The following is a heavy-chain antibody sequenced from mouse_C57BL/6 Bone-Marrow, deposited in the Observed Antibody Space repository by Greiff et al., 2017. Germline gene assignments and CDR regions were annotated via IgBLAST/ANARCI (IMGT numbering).Heavy chain of an antibody. Sequence: EVKLMESGGDLVKPGGSLKLSCAASGFTFSSYGMSWVRQTPDKRLEWVATISSGGSYTYYPDSVKGRFTISRDNATNTLYLQMSSLKSEDTAMYYCARHGTWFAYWGQGTLVTVSA. V-gene: IGHV5-6*01. D-gene: IGHD4-1*01. CDR2: ISSGGSYT. CDR1: GFTFSSYG. CDR3: ARHGTWFAY. J-gene: IGHJ3*01.